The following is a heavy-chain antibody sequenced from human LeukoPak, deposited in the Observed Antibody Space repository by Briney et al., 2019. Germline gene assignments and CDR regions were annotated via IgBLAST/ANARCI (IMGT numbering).Heavy chain of an antibody. CDR1: GFTFSSYV. Sequence: GGSLRLSCAASGFTFSSYVMSWVRQAPGKGLEWVSAISGSGGSTYYADSVKGRFTISRDNSKSTLYLQMNSLRAKDTALYHCARGAAAGLYLNWFDPWGQGALVTVSS. CDR2: ISGSGGST. V-gene: IGHV3-23*01. CDR3: ARGAAAGLYLNWFDP. D-gene: IGHD6-13*01. J-gene: IGHJ5*02.